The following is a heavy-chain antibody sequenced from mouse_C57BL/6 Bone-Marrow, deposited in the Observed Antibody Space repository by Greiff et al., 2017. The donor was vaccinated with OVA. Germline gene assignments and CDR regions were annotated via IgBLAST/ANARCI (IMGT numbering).Heavy chain of an antibody. D-gene: IGHD2-1*01. CDR2: VYPRSGNT. J-gene: IGHJ3*01. CDR3: ARGDYYGLAY. V-gene: IGHV1-81*01. CDR1: GYTFTSYG. Sequence: VQLQQSGAELARPGASVTLSCKASGYTFTSYGISWVKQRTGQGLEWIGEVYPRSGNTYYNEKFKGKATLTADKSSSTAYMELRSLTSEDSAVYFCARGDYYGLAYWGQGTLVTVSA.